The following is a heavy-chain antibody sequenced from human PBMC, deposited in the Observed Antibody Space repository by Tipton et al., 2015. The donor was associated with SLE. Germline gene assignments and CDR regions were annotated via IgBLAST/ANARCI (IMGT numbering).Heavy chain of an antibody. V-gene: IGHV3-11*05. J-gene: IGHJ5*02. Sequence: SLRLSCAAYGFTFSDYYMSWIRQAPGKGLEWVSYISSSSSYTNYADSVKGRFTISRDNAKNSLYLQMNSLRAEDTAVYYCARGFGLRRFDPWGQGTLVTVSS. CDR3: ARGFGLRRFDP. CDR1: GFTFSDYY. D-gene: IGHD3-16*01. CDR2: ISSSSSYT.